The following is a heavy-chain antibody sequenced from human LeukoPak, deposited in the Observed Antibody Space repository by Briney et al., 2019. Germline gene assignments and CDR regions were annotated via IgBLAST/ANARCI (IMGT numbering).Heavy chain of an antibody. V-gene: IGHV1-2*02. D-gene: IGHD6-13*01. CDR2: INPNSGGT. J-gene: IGHJ5*02. CDR3: ASGGAIAASNNWFDP. Sequence: ASVKVSCKASGYTFTGYYMHWVRQAPGQGLEWMGWINPNSGGTNYARKFQGRVTMTRDTSISTAYMELSRLRSDDTAVYYCASGGAIAASNNWFDPWGQGTLVTVSS. CDR1: GYTFTGYY.